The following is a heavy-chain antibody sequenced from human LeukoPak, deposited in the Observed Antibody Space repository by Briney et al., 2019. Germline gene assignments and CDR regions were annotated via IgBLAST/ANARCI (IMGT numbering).Heavy chain of an antibody. CDR2: INHSGST. V-gene: IGHV4-34*01. CDR3: ARYYSGRKWYFDY. CDR1: GGSFSGYY. Sequence: PSETLSLTCAVYGGSFSGYYWSWIRQPPGKGLEWIGEINHSGSTNYNPSLKSRVTISVDTSKNQFTLKLSSVTAADTAVYYCARYYSGRKWYFDYWGQGTLVTVSS. D-gene: IGHD4-23*01. J-gene: IGHJ4*02.